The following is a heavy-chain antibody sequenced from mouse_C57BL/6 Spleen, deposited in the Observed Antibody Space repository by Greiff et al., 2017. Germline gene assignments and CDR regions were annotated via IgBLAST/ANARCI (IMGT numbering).Heavy chain of an antibody. D-gene: IGHD2-4*01. CDR3: ARDDYGRAMDY. V-gene: IGHV5-17*01. CDR2: ISSGSSTI. J-gene: IGHJ4*01. CDR1: GFTFSDYG. Sequence: DVKLVESGGGLVKPGGSLKLSCAASGFTFSDYGMHWVRQAPEKGLEWVAYISSGSSTIYYADTVKGRFTISRDNAKNTLFLQMTSLRSEDTAMYYCARDDYGRAMDYWGQGTSVTVSS.